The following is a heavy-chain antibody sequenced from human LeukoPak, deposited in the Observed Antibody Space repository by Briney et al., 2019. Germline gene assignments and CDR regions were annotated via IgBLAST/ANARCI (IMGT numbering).Heavy chain of an antibody. V-gene: IGHV3-23*01. CDR1: GFTFSGYA. D-gene: IGHD3-22*01. J-gene: IGHJ4*02. Sequence: GGSLRLSCAASGFTFSGYAMSWVRHAPGKGLEWVSTISDSDGSTYYADSVKGRFTISRDNSKNTLYLQMNSLRAEDTALYYCAKDEAVRLTMIVPFSYWGQGTLVIVSS. CDR2: ISDSDGST. CDR3: AKDEAVRLTMIVPFSY.